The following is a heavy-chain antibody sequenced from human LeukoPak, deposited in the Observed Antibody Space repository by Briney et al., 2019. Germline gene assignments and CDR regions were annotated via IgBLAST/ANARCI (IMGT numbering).Heavy chain of an antibody. V-gene: IGHV1-69*06. CDR2: IIPIFGTA. CDR3: AREGRLLWFGKNSNNAFDI. CDR1: GGTFSSYA. Sequence: SVKVSCKASGGTFSSYAISWVRQAPGQGLEWMGGIIPIFGTANYAQKFQGRVTITADKSTSTAYMELSSLRSEDTAVYYCAREGRLLWFGKNSNNAFDIWGQGTMVTVSS. J-gene: IGHJ3*02. D-gene: IGHD3-10*01.